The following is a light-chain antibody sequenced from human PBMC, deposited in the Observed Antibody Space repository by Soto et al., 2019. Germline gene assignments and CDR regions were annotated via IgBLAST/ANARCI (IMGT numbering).Light chain of an antibody. CDR2: DVS. V-gene: IGLV2-11*01. CDR1: SSDVGGYNY. CDR3: CSYAGSYTWV. J-gene: IGLJ3*02. Sequence: QSVLTQPRSVSGSPGQSVTISCPGTSSDVGGYNYVSWYQQHPGKAPNLMIYDVSKRPSGVPDRFSGSKSGNTASLTISGLQAEDEADYYCCSYAGSYTWVFGGGTKVTVL.